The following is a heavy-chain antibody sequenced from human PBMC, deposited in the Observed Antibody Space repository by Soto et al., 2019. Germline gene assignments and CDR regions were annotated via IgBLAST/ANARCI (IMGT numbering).Heavy chain of an antibody. CDR3: ARGRLYYDFWSGYYWFDP. CDR2: INHSGST. Sequence: SETLSLTCTVTGASIRGSYYFWSWIRQPPGKGLEWIGEINHSGSTNYNPSLKSRVTISVDTSKNQFSLKLSSVTAADTAVYYCARGRLYYDFWSGYYWFDPWGQGTLVTVSS. CDR1: GASIRGSYYF. D-gene: IGHD3-3*01. J-gene: IGHJ5*02. V-gene: IGHV4-34*01.